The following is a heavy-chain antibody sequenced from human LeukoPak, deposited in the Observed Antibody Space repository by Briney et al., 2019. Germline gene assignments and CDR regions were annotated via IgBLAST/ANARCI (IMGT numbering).Heavy chain of an antibody. V-gene: IGHV3-64D*06. D-gene: IGHD3-10*01. J-gene: IGHJ5*02. CDR3: VKGRFGELYLDRFDP. CDR2: ISSNGGST. Sequence: GSLRLSCSASGFTFSSYAMHWVRQAPGKGLAYVSAISSNGGSTYYADSVKGRFTISRDNSKNTLYLQMSSLRAEDTAVYYCVKGRFGELYLDRFDPWGQGTLVTVSS. CDR1: GFTFSSYA.